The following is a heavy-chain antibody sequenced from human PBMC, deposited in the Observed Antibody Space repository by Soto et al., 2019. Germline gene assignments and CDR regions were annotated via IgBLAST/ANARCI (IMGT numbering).Heavy chain of an antibody. CDR1: GGTFSSYA. J-gene: IGHJ4*02. Sequence: VASVKVSCKASGGTFSSYAISWVRQAPGQGLEWMGGIIPIFGTANYAQKFQGRVTITADESTSTAYMELSSLRSEDTAVYYCARVKGPVGATFDYWGQGTLVTVSS. D-gene: IGHD1-26*01. V-gene: IGHV1-69*13. CDR3: ARVKGPVGATFDY. CDR2: IIPIFGTA.